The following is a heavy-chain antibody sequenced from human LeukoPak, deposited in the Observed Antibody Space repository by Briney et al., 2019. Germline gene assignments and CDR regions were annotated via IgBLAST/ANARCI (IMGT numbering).Heavy chain of an antibody. Sequence: GGSLRLSCAASGFTFSDYYMSWIRQAPGKGLEWVSYISSSSSYTNYADSVKGRFTISRDNAKNSLYLQMNSLSAEDTAVYYWARTRYCSGGSCREYYFDYWGQGTLVTVSS. D-gene: IGHD2-15*01. CDR2: ISSSSSYT. J-gene: IGHJ4*02. CDR1: GFTFSDYY. V-gene: IGHV3-11*03. CDR3: ARTRYCSGGSCREYYFDY.